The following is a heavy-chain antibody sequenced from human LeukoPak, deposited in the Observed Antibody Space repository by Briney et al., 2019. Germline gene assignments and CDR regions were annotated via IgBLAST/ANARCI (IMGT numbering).Heavy chain of an antibody. V-gene: IGHV6-1*01. CDR2: TYHRSKWYN. CDR1: GDSVSSNSAA. D-gene: IGHD3-3*01. J-gene: IGHJ4*02. CDR3: ARAEYYDFWSGTTYFDY. Sequence: SQTLSLTCAISGDSVSSNSAAWNWIRQSPSRGLEWLGRTYHRSKWYNDYAVSVKSRITINPDTSKNQFSLQLNSVTPEDTAVYYCARAEYYDFWSGTTYFDYWGQGTLVTVSS.